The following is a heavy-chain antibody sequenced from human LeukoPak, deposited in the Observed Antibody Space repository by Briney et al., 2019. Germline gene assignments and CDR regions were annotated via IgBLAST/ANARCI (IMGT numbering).Heavy chain of an antibody. Sequence: AGGSLRLSCAASGFTFSSYWMSWVRQAPGKGLEWVAFIRYDGSNKYYPDSVKGRFTISRDNSKNTLYLQMNSLSAEDAAVYYCAKAGPYYFDYWGQGTLVTVSS. D-gene: IGHD3-16*01. CDR3: AKAGPYYFDY. J-gene: IGHJ4*02. CDR2: IRYDGSNK. V-gene: IGHV3-30*02. CDR1: GFTFSSYW.